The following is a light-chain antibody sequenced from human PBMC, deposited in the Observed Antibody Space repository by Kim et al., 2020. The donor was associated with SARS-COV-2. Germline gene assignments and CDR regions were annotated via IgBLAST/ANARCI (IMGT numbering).Light chain of an antibody. CDR1: SGHSDCA. CDR3: QTWGTGIQV. V-gene: IGLV4-69*01. CDR2: VNSDGSH. J-gene: IGLJ3*02. Sequence: QLVLTQSPSASASLGASVKLTCTLSSGHSDCAIAWHQQQPEKGPRYLVKVNSDGSHSKGDGIPDRFSGSSSGAERYLTISRLQSEDEADYYCQTWGTGIQVFGGGTKVTVL.